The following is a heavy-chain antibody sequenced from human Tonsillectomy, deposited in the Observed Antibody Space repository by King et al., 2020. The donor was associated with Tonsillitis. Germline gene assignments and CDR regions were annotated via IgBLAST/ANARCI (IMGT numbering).Heavy chain of an antibody. Sequence: HLVHSVGFVVQPWMSLLLSCSSSVFTFSTYSMHWVRQAPGKGPEWVAIMSYDGSNIFYTGSVEGRFTVSRDNSQNTLYLQMNSLRVEDTAIYYCTRESWFGELPYFDSWGRGTLVTVSS. CDR1: VFTFSTYS. CDR2: MSYDGSNI. V-gene: IGHV3-30-3*01. D-gene: IGHD3-10*01. J-gene: IGHJ4*02. CDR3: TRESWFGELPYFDS.